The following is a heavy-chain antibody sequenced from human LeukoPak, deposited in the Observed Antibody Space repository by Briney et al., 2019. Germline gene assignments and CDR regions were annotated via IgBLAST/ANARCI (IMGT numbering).Heavy chain of an antibody. CDR3: ARHAGMTMVSFYYDY. CDR2: IYYTGDT. V-gene: IGHV4-39*01. J-gene: IGHJ4*02. CDR1: GASISRSPYY. D-gene: IGHD4/OR15-4a*01. Sequence: SETLSLTCSVSGASISRSPYYWGWIRQPPGTGLEWIGSIYYTGDTYYNPSLKSRVTISLDTSKRQFSLKLTSVTAADTAVYYCARHAGMTMVSFYYDYWGQGTLVTVSS.